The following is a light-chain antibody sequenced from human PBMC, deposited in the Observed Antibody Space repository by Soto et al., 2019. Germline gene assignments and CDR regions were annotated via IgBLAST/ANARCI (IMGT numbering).Light chain of an antibody. CDR3: QQYYSSPYT. CDR1: QAVLYSSNNQNY. J-gene: IGKJ2*01. V-gene: IGKV4-1*01. CDR2: WTS. Sequence: DIVMTQSPDSLAVSLGERATINCKSSQAVLYSSNNQNYLAWYQQKPGQSPKMLIYWTSIRESVVPDRFSGSGSGTDFTLTISSLQAEDVAVYYCQQYYSSPYTFGQGTKLEIK.